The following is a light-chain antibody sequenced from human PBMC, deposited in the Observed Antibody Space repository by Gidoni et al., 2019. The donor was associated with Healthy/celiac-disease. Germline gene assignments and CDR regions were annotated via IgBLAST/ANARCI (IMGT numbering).Light chain of an antibody. Sequence: EIVLTQSPGTLSLSPGKRATLSCRASQSVSSSYLAWYQQKPGQAPRLLIYGASSRATGIPDRFSDSGSGTDFTLTISRLGPEDFAVYYCQQYGSSPLTFXPXTKVDIK. CDR1: QSVSSSY. CDR3: QQYGSSPLT. J-gene: IGKJ3*01. V-gene: IGKV3-20*01. CDR2: GAS.